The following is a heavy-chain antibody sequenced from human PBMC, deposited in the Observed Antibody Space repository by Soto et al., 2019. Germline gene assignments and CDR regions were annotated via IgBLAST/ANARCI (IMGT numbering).Heavy chain of an antibody. V-gene: IGHV4-59*01. CDR1: GGSIRSYY. J-gene: IGHJ4*02. CDR2: NHYSGST. D-gene: IGHD6-6*01. CDR3: ARVDVRVSARRYFDY. Sequence: PSETLSLTCTVSGGSIRSYYWSWIRQPPGKGLEWIGYNHYSGSTDYNPSLKSRVTISVDTSKNQFSLKLSSVTAADTAVYYCARVDVRVSARRYFDYWGQGTLVTVSS.